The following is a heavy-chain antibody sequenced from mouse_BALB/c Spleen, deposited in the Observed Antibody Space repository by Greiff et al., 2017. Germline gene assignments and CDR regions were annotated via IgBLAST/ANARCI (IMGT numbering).Heavy chain of an antibody. CDR2: ISYSGST. CDR1: GYSITSGYY. Sequence: VQLQLSGPGLVKPSQSLSLTCSVTGYSITSGYYWNWIRQFPGNKLEWMGYISYSGSTSYNPSLKSRISITRDTSKNQFFLQLNSVTTEDTATYYCARSDGYYDYYAMDYWGQGTSVTVSS. V-gene: IGHV3-2*02. J-gene: IGHJ4*01. CDR3: ARSDGYYDYYAMDY. D-gene: IGHD2-3*01.